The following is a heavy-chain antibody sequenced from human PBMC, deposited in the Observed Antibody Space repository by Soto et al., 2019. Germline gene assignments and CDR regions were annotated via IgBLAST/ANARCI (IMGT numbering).Heavy chain of an antibody. Sequence: QVQLVQSGAEVKKPGSSVKVSCKASGGTFSSYCISWVRQAPGQGLEWMGGIIPISGTANYAQKFQGIVTITADESTSTAYMELSSLRSEDTAVYYCARSQGSSTSLEIYYYYYYGMDVWGQGTTVTVSS. CDR2: IIPISGTA. CDR3: ARSQGSSTSLEIYYYYYYGMDV. D-gene: IGHD2-2*01. CDR1: GGTFSSYC. V-gene: IGHV1-69*01. J-gene: IGHJ6*02.